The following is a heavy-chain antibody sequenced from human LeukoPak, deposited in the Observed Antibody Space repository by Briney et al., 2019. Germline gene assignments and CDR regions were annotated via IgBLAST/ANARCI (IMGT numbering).Heavy chain of an antibody. V-gene: IGHV1-69*04. CDR1: GGTFSSYA. Sequence: SVQVSCKASGGTFSSYAFSWVRQAPGQGLEWMGGIIPILGIANYAQKFQGRVTITADKSTSTAYMELSSLRSEDTAVYYCATFGYSSSDAEYFQHWGQGTLVTVSS. CDR2: IIPILGIA. D-gene: IGHD6-6*01. J-gene: IGHJ1*01. CDR3: ATFGYSSSDAEYFQH.